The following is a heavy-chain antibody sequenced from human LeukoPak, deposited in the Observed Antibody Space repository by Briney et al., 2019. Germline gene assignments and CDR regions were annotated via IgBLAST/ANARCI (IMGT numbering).Heavy chain of an antibody. CDR2: IDPSDSYT. V-gene: IGHV5-10-1*01. Sequence: GESLKISCKGSGYTFTSYWIIWVRQMPGKGLEWMGRIDPSDSYTNYSPFFEGHVTISADKSISTAYLQWSSLEASDTAMYYCARIGYGWDSVAIYYNAMDVWGKGTTVTVSS. J-gene: IGHJ6*04. CDR1: GYTFTSYW. CDR3: ARIGYGWDSVAIYYNAMDV. D-gene: IGHD3-22*01.